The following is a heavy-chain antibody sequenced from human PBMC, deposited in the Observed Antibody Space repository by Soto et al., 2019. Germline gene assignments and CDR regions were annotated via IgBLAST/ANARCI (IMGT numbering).Heavy chain of an antibody. Sequence: QVQLVESGGGVVQPGRSLRLSCAASGLTFSAAGMHWVRQAPGKGLEWVAFIAKDGRSESYADSVKGRFTISRDNSQNRLYLQMNGLRAEDTAVYYCAKDKGRTAIDYWGQGTLVSVSS. CDR1: GLTFSAAG. CDR3: AKDKGRTAIDY. V-gene: IGHV3-30*18. CDR2: IAKDGRSE. J-gene: IGHJ4*02.